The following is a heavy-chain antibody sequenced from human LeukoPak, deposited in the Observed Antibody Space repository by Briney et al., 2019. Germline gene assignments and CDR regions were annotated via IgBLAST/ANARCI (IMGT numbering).Heavy chain of an antibody. CDR2: IIPIFGTA. J-gene: IGHJ6*03. D-gene: IGHD3-10*01. V-gene: IGHV1-69*13. CDR3: ARAYSSLDYYGSGRDYYMDV. Sequence: SVKVSCKASGGTFSSYAISWERQAPGQGLEWMGGIIPIFGTANYAQKFQGRVTITADESTSTAYMEPSSLRSEDAAVYYCARAYSSLDYYGSGRDYYMDVWGKGTTVSISS. CDR1: GGTFSSYA.